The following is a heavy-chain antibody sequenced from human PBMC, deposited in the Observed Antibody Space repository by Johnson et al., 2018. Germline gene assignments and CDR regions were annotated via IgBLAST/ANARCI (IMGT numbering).Heavy chain of an antibody. D-gene: IGHD6-19*01. CDR1: GFTFSSYP. V-gene: IGHV3-64*07. Sequence: VQLVQSGGGLVQPGGSRRLSCVVSGFTFSSYPLHWVRQAPGQGLEYVSAISSNGGSTFYADSVQGRFTIYRDSSKNTLYLQMGCLRPEDTALYYWAGGPPLAVAEWWDLVYTFPPYFQHWGQGTLVTVSS. CDR3: AGGPPLAVAEWWDLVYTFPPYFQH. CDR2: ISSNGGST. J-gene: IGHJ1*01.